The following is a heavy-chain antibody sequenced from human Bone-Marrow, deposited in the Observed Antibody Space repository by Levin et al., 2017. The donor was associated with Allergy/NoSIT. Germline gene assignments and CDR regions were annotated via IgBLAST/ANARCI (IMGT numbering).Heavy chain of an antibody. D-gene: IGHD1-26*01. J-gene: IGHJ4*02. V-gene: IGHV3-30*18. CDR2: ISYDGSNK. Sequence: QAGGSLRLSCAASGFTFSSYGMHWVRQAPGKGLEWVAVISYDGSNKYYADSVKGRFTISRDNSKNTLYLQMNSLRAEDTAVYYCAKAPGQENSGSYFDYWGQGTLVTVSS. CDR3: AKAPGQENSGSYFDY. CDR1: GFTFSSYG.